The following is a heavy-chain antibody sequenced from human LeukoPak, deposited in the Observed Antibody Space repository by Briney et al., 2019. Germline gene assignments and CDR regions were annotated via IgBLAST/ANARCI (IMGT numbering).Heavy chain of an antibody. D-gene: IGHD4-17*01. V-gene: IGHV3-33*01. CDR1: GFTFSSYG. Sequence: GGSLRLSCAASGFTFSSYGMHWVRQAPGKGLEWVAVIWYDGSNKYYADSVKGRFTISRDNSKNTLYLQMNSLRAEDTAVYYCARQGGGDYGDYLHIIDYWGQGTLVTVSS. J-gene: IGHJ4*02. CDR3: ARQGGGDYGDYLHIIDY. CDR2: IWYDGSNK.